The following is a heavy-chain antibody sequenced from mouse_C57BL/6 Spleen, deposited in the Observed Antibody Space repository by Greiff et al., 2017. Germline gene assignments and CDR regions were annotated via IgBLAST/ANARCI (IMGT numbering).Heavy chain of an antibody. D-gene: IGHD2-4*01. Sequence: QVQLQQPGAELVRPGSSVKLSCKASGYTFTSYWMHWVKQRPIQGLEWIGNIDPTDSETDYNQKFKDKATLTVDKSSSTAYMQLSSLTSEVSAVYSGASCYYDFDWYFDYWGQGTTLTVSS. CDR2: IDPTDSET. V-gene: IGHV1-52*01. J-gene: IGHJ2*01. CDR1: GYTFTSYW. CDR3: ASCYYDFDWYFDY.